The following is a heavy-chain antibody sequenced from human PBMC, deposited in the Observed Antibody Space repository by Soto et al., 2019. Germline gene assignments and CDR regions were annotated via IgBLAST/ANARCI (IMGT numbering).Heavy chain of an antibody. CDR1: GFSFTTYA. V-gene: IGHV3-30-3*01. CDR2: ISDDGSIK. D-gene: IGHD5-18*01. CDR3: ARAIETAMDPCDY. Sequence: HPXGSLRLSCAASGFSFTTYAMHWVRQAPGKGLEWVAVISDDGSIKYYADSVKGRFTISRDNSKNTFYLQMNSLRGDDTALYYCARAIETAMDPCDYWGQGALVTVSS. J-gene: IGHJ4*02.